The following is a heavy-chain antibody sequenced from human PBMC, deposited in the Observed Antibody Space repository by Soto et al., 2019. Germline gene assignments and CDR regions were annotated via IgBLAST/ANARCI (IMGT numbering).Heavy chain of an antibody. CDR2: INHSGST. Sequence: KPSETLSLTCAVYGGSFSGYYWSWIRQPPGKGLEWIGEINHSGSTNYNPSLKSRVTISVDTSKNQFSLKLSSVTAADTAVYYCARGGALLRFLEWFSLGWFDPWGQGTLVTVSS. V-gene: IGHV4-34*01. J-gene: IGHJ5*02. CDR1: GGSFSGYY. D-gene: IGHD3-3*01. CDR3: ARGGALLRFLEWFSLGWFDP.